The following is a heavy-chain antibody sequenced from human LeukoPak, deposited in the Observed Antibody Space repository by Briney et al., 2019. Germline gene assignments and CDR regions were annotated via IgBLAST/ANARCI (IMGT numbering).Heavy chain of an antibody. CDR1: GFPLSFYW. D-gene: IGHD3-16*01. V-gene: IGHV3-7*01. CDR2: IKQDGSVK. CDR3: ARSPSMITVDY. J-gene: IGHJ4*02. Sequence: GGSLRLSCAASGFPLSFYWMNWVRQAPGKGLEWVANIKQDGSVKHYVDSVKGRFTISRDNAKNSLFLQMNSLTSEDTAVYYCARSPSMITVDYWGQGTLVTVSS.